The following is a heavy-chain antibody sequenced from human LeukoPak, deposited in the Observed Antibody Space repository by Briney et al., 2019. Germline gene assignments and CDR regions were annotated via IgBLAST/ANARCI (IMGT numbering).Heavy chain of an antibody. D-gene: IGHD3-16*01. CDR2: ISYDGNNR. CDR1: GFFFSTYG. V-gene: IGHV3-30*18. Sequence: GGSLRLSCSASGFFFSTYGMHWVRQAPGKGLEWVAVISYDGNNRYYADSVKGRFTISRYNSKNTLYLQMNSLRAEDTAVYYCAKVKGEVIGAFDIWGQGTMVTVSS. CDR3: AKVKGEVIGAFDI. J-gene: IGHJ3*02.